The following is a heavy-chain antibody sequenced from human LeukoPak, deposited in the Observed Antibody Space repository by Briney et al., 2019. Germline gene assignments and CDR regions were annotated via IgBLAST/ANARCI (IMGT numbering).Heavy chain of an antibody. CDR2: IKQDGNEK. CDR3: ARENWKADYYYYYMDV. CDR1: GFTRSRYW. J-gene: IGHJ6*03. Sequence: GHSLSLSRAASGFTRSRYWMRWVRWAPRKGLVFVGNIKQDGNEKYYVNSVKGRFTTTRDNDKNSLYLQMNSLRAEDTAVYYCARENWKADYYYYYMDVWGKGTTVTVSS. D-gene: IGHD1-1*01. V-gene: IGHV3-7*01.